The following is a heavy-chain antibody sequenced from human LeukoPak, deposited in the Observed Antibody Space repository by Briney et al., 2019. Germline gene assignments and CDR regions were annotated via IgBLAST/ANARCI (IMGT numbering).Heavy chain of an antibody. V-gene: IGHV4-59*01. CDR3: ARQSGYSYGYAFGY. J-gene: IGHJ4*02. CDR2: IYYSGST. Sequence: SETLSLTCTVSGGSISSYYWSWIRQPPGKGLEWIGYIYYSGSTNYNPSLKSRVTISVDTSKNQFSLKLSSVTSADTAVYYCARQSGYSYGYAFGYWGQGTLVTVSS. D-gene: IGHD5-18*01. CDR1: GGSISSYY.